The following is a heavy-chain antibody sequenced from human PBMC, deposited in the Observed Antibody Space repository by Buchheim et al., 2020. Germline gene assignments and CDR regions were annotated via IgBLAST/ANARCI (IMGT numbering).Heavy chain of an antibody. CDR1: GYTFTGYY. D-gene: IGHD3-10*01. CDR2: INPGGEPI. V-gene: IGHV1-46*03. Sequence: QVHLVQSGAEVKKPGASVKVSCKASGYTFTGYYIHWVRQAPGQGLEWMGIINPGGEPITYALKFQGRVTMTRDTSTNTVYMELSSLRSEDTAMYYCARELGSTYYFDYWGQGTL. CDR3: ARELGSTYYFDY. J-gene: IGHJ4*02.